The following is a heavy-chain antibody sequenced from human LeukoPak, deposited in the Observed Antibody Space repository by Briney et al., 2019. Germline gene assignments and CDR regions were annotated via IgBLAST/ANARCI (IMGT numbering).Heavy chain of an antibody. D-gene: IGHD3-10*01. CDR1: GGSISSYY. Sequence: PSETLSLTCTVSGGSISSYYWSWIRQPPGKGLEWIGYIYYSGSTNYNPSLKSRVTISVGTSKNQFSLKLSSVTAADTAVYYCARAYYGSGSYLRAKHAFDIWGQGTMVTVSS. CDR3: ARAYYGSGSYLRAKHAFDI. V-gene: IGHV4-59*01. J-gene: IGHJ3*02. CDR2: IYYSGST.